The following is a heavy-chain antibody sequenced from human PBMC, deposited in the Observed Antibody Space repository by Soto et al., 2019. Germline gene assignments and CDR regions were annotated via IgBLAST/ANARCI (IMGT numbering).Heavy chain of an antibody. CDR3: ARAPADYDILTGYYSYYFDY. CDR1: GGSISSGGYY. V-gene: IGHV4-31*03. D-gene: IGHD3-9*01. CDR2: IYYSGST. J-gene: IGHJ4*02. Sequence: SETLSLTFTVSGGSISSGGYYWSWIRQHPGKGLEWIGYIYYSGSTYYNPSLKSRVTISVDTSKNQFSLKLSSVTAADTAVYYCARAPADYDILTGYYSYYFDYWGQGTLVTVSS.